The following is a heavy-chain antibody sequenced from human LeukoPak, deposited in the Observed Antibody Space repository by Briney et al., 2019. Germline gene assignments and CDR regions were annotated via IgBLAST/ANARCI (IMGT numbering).Heavy chain of an antibody. CDR2: ISSGGDTI. CDR3: AREKGGYYGSGSRFDL. D-gene: IGHD3-10*01. Sequence: PGGSLRLSREASGFTFKDYYMSWIRQAPGKGLEWVSYISSGGDTIKYADSVKGRFTISRDNAKNSLYLQMNSLRAEDTAVYYCAREKGGYYGSGSRFDLWGRGALGTVSS. J-gene: IGHJ2*01. V-gene: IGHV3-11*01. CDR1: GFTFKDYY.